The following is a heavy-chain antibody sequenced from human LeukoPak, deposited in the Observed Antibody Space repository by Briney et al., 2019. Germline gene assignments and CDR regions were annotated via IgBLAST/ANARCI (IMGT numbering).Heavy chain of an antibody. J-gene: IGHJ4*02. D-gene: IGHD1-26*01. CDR2: ISGSGGST. CDR1: GFTFSSYA. Sequence: GGSLRLSCAASGFTFSSYAMSWVRQAPGKGLEWVSAISGSGGSTYYADSVKGRFTISRDNSKNTLYPQMNSLRAEDTAVYYCAPKPRIVGAITLDYWGQGTLVTVSS. V-gene: IGHV3-23*01. CDR3: APKPRIVGAITLDY.